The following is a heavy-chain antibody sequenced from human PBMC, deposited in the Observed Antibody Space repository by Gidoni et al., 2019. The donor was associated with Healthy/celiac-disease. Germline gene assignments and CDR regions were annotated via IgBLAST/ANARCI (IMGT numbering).Heavy chain of an antibody. V-gene: IGHV1-69*01. D-gene: IGHD3-9*01. CDR2: IIPIFGTA. CDR3: ARDVPNRYFDPLPRPDYYYGMDV. Sequence: QVQLVQSGAEVKKPGSSVKVSCKASGGTFSSYAISWVRQAPGQGLEWMGGIIPIFGTANYAQKFQGRVTITADESTSTAYMELSSLRSEDTAVYYCARDVPNRYFDPLPRPDYYYGMDVWGQGTTVTVSS. CDR1: GGTFSSYA. J-gene: IGHJ6*02.